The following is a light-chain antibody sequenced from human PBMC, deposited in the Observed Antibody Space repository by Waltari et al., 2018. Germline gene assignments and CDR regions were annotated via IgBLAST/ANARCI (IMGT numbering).Light chain of an antibody. J-gene: IGKJ4*01. V-gene: IGKV3-15*01. Sequence: EIVMTQSPATLSLSPGERATLSCRASQSVSSSLAWYQQKPGQAPRLLIYGASSRATGIPDRFSGSGSGTDCTLTISSLESEDVAVYYCLQRSNWPQVTFGGGTKVEIK. CDR2: GAS. CDR1: QSVSSS. CDR3: LQRSNWPQVT.